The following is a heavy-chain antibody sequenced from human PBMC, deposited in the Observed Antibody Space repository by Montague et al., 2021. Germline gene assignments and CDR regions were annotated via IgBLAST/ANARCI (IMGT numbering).Heavy chain of an antibody. J-gene: IGHJ4*02. Sequence: FLRLSCAASGFTFSSYWMHWVRQALGKGLVWVSRISTDGSSTTYADSVKGRFTTSRDNAKNMLYLQMNSLRAKDTAVYYCTFYKFRETPRGFDYWGQGTLVTVSA. D-gene: IGHD3-10*01. CDR2: ISTDGSST. CDR3: TFYKFRETPRGFDY. V-gene: IGHV3-74*01. CDR1: GFTFSSYW.